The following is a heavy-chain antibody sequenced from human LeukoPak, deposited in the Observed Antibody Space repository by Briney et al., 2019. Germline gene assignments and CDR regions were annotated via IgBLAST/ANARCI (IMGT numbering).Heavy chain of an antibody. CDR1: GFTFSSYG. J-gene: IGHJ4*02. Sequence: GGSLRLSCAASGFTFSSYGMSWVRQAPGKGLEWVSAICGSGDGTYYADSVMGRFTISRDNSKNILYLQMNSLRAEDTAVYYCTRHTGYSSGWCLGYWGQGTLVTVSS. CDR3: TRHTGYSSGWCLGY. D-gene: IGHD6-19*01. V-gene: IGHV3-23*01. CDR2: ICGSGDGT.